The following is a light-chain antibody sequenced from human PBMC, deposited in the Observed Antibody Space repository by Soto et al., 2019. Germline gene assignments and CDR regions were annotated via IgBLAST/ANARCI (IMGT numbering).Light chain of an antibody. J-gene: IGKJ1*01. Sequence: EIVMTQSPATLSVSPGERATLSCRASQSVSSNLAWYQQKPGQAPRLLIYGASTRATGIPARFSGSGSGTEFTLTISSLPSEDFAVYYCQKYNNWPQTFGQGTKVEIK. CDR2: GAS. CDR1: QSVSSN. V-gene: IGKV3-15*01. CDR3: QKYNNWPQT.